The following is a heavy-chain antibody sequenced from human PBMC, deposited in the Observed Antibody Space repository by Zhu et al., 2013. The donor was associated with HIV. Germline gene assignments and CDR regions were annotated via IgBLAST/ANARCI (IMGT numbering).Heavy chain of an antibody. Sequence: AASGFTFSSYAMHWVRQAPGKGLEWVAVISYDGSNKYYADSVKGRFTISRDNSKNTLYLQMNSLRAEDTAVYYCASGYGSGSYYFDYWGQGTLVTVSS. CDR1: GFTFSSYA. J-gene: IGHJ4*02. V-gene: IGHV3-30-3*01. CDR3: ASGYGSGSYYFDY. CDR2: ISYDGSNK. D-gene: IGHD3-10*01.